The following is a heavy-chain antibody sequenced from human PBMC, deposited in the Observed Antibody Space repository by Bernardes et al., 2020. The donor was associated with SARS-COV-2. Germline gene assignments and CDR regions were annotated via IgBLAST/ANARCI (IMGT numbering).Heavy chain of an antibody. J-gene: IGHJ5*02. CDR3: ARVTCSGGSCYFLGLRRSNWFDP. V-gene: IGHV1-8*01. D-gene: IGHD2-15*01. CDR1: GYTFTSYD. CDR2: MNPNSGNT. Sequence: ASVKVSCKASGYTFTSYDINWVRQATGQGLEWMGWMNPNSGNTGYAQKFQGRVTMTRNTSISTAYMELSSLRSEDTAVYYCARVTCSGGSCYFLGLRRSNWFDPWGQGTLVTVSS.